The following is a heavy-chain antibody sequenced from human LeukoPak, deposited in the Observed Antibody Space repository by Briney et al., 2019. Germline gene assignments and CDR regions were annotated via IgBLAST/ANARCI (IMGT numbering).Heavy chain of an antibody. CDR2: ITGSGGSI. V-gene: IGHV3-23*01. D-gene: IGHD6-6*01. J-gene: IGHJ4*02. CDR3: AKDRWRRSSGGFDY. Sequence: PGGSLRLSCAASGFTFSSYAMSWVRQAPGKGLEWVSAITGSGGSIYYADSVKGRFTISRDDSKNTLYLQMNSLRAEDTAVYYCAKDRWRRSSGGFDYWGQGTLVTVSS. CDR1: GFTFSSYA.